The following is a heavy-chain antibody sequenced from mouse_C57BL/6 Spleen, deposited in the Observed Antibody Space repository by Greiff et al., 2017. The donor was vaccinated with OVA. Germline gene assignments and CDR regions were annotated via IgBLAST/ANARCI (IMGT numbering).Heavy chain of an antibody. J-gene: IGHJ1*03. V-gene: IGHV5-4*01. CDR1: GFTFSSYA. CDR2: ISDGGSYT. D-gene: IGHD3-1*01. Sequence: DVMLVESGGGLVKPGGSLKLSCAASGFTFSSYAMSWVRQTPEKRLEWVATISDGGSYTYYPDNVKGRFTISRDNAKNNLYLQMSHLKSEDTAMYYCARDREYWYFDVWGTGTTVTVSS. CDR3: ARDREYWYFDV.